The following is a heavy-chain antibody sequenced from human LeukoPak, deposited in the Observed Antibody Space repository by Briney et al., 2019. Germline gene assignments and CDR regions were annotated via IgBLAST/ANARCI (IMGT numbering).Heavy chain of an antibody. V-gene: IGHV4-34*01. D-gene: IGHD3-10*01. CDR1: GGSFSGYY. CDR2: INHSGST. Sequence: SETLSLTCAVYGGSFSGYYWSWIRQPPGKGLEWIGEINHSGSTNYNPSLKSRVTISVDTSKNQFFLKLSSVTAADTAVYYCARASVRVRGVIIIRYYFDYWGQGTLVTVSS. CDR3: ARASVRVRGVIIIRYYFDY. J-gene: IGHJ4*02.